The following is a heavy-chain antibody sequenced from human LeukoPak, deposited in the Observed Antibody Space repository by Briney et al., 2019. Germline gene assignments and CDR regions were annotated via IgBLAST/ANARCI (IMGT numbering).Heavy chain of an antibody. CDR1: GFTFRNYW. J-gene: IGHJ4*02. D-gene: IGHD2-8*02. CDR3: ARAGGLHTNFDY. V-gene: IGHV3-7*01. CDR2: TKPDGTAE. Sequence: GGSLRLSCAASGFTFRNYWMGWVRQAPGKGLEWVANTKPDGTAEYYADSVRGRFTTSRDNANNFLYLQMNSLRGEDTAVYYCARAGGLHTNFDYWGQGTLVTVSS.